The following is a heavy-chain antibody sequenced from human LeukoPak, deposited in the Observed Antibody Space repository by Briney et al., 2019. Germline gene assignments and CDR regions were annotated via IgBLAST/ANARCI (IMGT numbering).Heavy chain of an antibody. CDR1: GFTFSSYA. V-gene: IGHV3-23*01. Sequence: GGSQRLSCAASGFTFSSYAMSWVRQAPGKGLEWVSAISGSGGSTDYADSVKGRFTIPRDNSKNTLYLQMNSLRAEDTAVYYCAKALIAVAGGIDYWGQGTLVTVSS. CDR2: ISGSGGST. CDR3: AKALIAVAGGIDY. J-gene: IGHJ4*02. D-gene: IGHD6-19*01.